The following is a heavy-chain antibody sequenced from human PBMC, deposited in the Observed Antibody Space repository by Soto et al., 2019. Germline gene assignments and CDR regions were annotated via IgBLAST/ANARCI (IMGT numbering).Heavy chain of an antibody. Sequence: QVQLQESGPGLVKPSETLSLTCTVSGGSISSYYWSWIRQPPGKGLEWIGYIYYSGSTNYNPSLKGRVTISVDTSKNQFSLKLSSVTAADTAVYYCARAPYRPFVAGADFDYWGQGTLVTVSS. CDR3: ARAPYRPFVAGADFDY. D-gene: IGHD6-19*01. V-gene: IGHV4-59*01. J-gene: IGHJ4*02. CDR1: GGSISSYY. CDR2: IYYSGST.